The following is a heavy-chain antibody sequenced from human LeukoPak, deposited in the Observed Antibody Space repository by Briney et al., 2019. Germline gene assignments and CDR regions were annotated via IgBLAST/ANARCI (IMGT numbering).Heavy chain of an antibody. J-gene: IGHJ4*02. CDR2: ISSSSSYI. V-gene: IGHV3-21*01. Sequence: GGSLRLSCAASGFTFSSYAMSWVRQAPGKGLEWVSSISSSSSYIYYADSVKGRFTISRDNAKNSLYLQMSSLRAEDTAVYYCARNGYYDSSGYLDYWGQGTLVTVSS. CDR3: ARNGYYDSSGYLDY. D-gene: IGHD3-22*01. CDR1: GFTFSSYA.